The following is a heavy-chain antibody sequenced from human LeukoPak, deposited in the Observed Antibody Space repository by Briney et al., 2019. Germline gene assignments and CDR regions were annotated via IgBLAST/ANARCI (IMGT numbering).Heavy chain of an antibody. CDR2: IYYSAST. Sequence: SETLSLTCTVSGGSVSSGSYYWSWIRQPPGKGLEWIGYIYYSASTNYNPSLKSRVTISVDTSNNQFSLKLSSVTAADTAVYYCARTSGSYYGVYYYGMDVWGQGTTVTVSS. J-gene: IGHJ6*02. V-gene: IGHV4-61*01. D-gene: IGHD1-26*01. CDR3: ARTSGSYYGVYYYGMDV. CDR1: GGSVSSGSYY.